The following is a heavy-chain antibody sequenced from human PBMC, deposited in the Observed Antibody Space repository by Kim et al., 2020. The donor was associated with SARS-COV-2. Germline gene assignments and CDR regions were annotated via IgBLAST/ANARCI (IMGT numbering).Heavy chain of an antibody. CDR3: ARDGTTPFLGGYYYYGMDV. D-gene: IGHD1-1*01. CDR2: INTNTGNP. V-gene: IGHV7-4-1*02. Sequence: ASVKVSCKASGYTFTSYAMNWVRQAPGQGLEWMGWINTNTGNPTYAQGFTGRFVFSLDTSVSTAYLQISSLKAEDTAVYYCARDGTTPFLGGYYYYGMDVWGQGTTVTVSS. J-gene: IGHJ6*02. CDR1: GYTFTSYA.